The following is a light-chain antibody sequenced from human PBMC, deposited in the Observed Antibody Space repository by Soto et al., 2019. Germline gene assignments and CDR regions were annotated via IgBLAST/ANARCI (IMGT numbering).Light chain of an antibody. CDR1: SSDIGGYNY. V-gene: IGLV2-14*01. CDR3: SSYISSITYV. J-gene: IGLJ1*01. CDR2: EVS. Sequence: QLVLTQPVSVSGSPGQSITISCTGTSSDIGGYNYVSWYQHHPGKAPKLMIYEVSNRPSGVSNRFSGSKSGNTASLTISGLQAEDEADYYCSSYISSITYVFGTGTKLTVL.